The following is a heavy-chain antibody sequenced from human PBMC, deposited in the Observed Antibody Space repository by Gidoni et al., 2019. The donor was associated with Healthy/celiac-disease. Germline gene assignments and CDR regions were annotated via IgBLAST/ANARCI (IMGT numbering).Heavy chain of an antibody. D-gene: IGHD3-22*01. CDR2: IYYSGST. Sequence: QVQLQESGPGLVKPSETLSLTCTVSGGPISSYYWSWIRQPPGKGLEWIGYIYYSGSTNYNPSLKSRVTISVDTSKNQFSLKLSSVTAADTAVYYCARSGSGYYYDSSGYFGDYWGQGTLVTVSS. J-gene: IGHJ4*02. V-gene: IGHV4-59*01. CDR1: GGPISSYY. CDR3: ARSGSGYYYDSSGYFGDY.